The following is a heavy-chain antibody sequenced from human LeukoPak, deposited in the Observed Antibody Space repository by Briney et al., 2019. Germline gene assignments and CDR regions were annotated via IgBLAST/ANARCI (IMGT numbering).Heavy chain of an antibody. CDR3: ARRLSPDY. CDR2: IYPGDSEI. CDR1: GYSFTSYW. V-gene: IGHV5-51*01. Sequence: GESLKISCRGSGYSFTSYWIGWVRQMPGKGLEWMGIIYPGDSEIIYSPSFQGQVTISADKSITTAYLQWSSLKASDSAMYSCARRLSPDYWGQGTLVTVSS. J-gene: IGHJ4*02.